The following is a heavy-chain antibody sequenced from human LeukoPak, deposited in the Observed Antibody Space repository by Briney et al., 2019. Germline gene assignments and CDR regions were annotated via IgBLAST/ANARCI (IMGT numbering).Heavy chain of an antibody. Sequence: PGGSLRLSCAASGFTFSSYAMSWVRQAPGKGLEWVAVISYDGSNKYYADSVKGRFTISRDNSKNTLYLQMNSLRAEDTAVYYCAREKIQLWLNNWFDPWGQGTLVTVSS. CDR3: AREKIQLWLNNWFDP. J-gene: IGHJ5*02. CDR1: GFTFSSYA. CDR2: ISYDGSNK. V-gene: IGHV3-30*04. D-gene: IGHD5-18*01.